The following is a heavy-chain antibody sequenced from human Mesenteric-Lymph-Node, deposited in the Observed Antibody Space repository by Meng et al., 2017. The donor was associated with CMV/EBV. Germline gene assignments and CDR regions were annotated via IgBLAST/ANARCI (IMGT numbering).Heavy chain of an antibody. CDR3: ARDPVAYDDSNYFYYGMDV. V-gene: IGHV1-69*10. J-gene: IGHJ6*02. CDR2: IIPVIDRT. CDR1: GGTFSRNA. D-gene: IGHD1-1*01. Sequence: SVKVSCKVFGGTFSRNAIGWVRQAPGQGLEWMGGIIPVIDRTDYAQRFQGRVTITADKFTTTAFMELSSLRSEDVAVYYCARDPVAYDDSNYFYYGMDVWGQGTTVTVSS.